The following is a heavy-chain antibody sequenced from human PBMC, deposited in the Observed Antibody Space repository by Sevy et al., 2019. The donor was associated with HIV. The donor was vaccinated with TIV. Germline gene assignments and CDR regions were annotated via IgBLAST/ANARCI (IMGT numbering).Heavy chain of an antibody. CDR1: GFTFGSYS. J-gene: IGHJ4*02. Sequence: GGSLRLSCAASGFTFGSYSMNWVRQAPGKGLEWVSYISSTSSTIYNADSVKGRFTISRDNAKNSMYLQMNSLRAEDTAVYYCARANRGYSHDYWGQGTLVTVSS. V-gene: IGHV3-48*01. CDR3: ARANRGYSHDY. D-gene: IGHD5-18*01. CDR2: ISSTSSTI.